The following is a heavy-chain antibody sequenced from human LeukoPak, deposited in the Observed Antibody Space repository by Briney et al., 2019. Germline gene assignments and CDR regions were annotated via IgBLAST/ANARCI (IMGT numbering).Heavy chain of an antibody. D-gene: IGHD6-13*01. J-gene: IGHJ4*02. CDR2: IRYDGSNK. CDR3: AKDSSRGDSSSWYRGRRTPYYFDY. CDR1: GFTFSSYG. V-gene: IGHV3-30*02. Sequence: GGSLRLSCAASGFTFSSYGMHWVRQAPGKGLEWVAFIRYDGSNKYYADSVKGRFTISRDNSKNTLYLQMSSLRAEDTAVYYCAKDSSRGDSSSWYRGRRTPYYFDYWGQGTLVTVSS.